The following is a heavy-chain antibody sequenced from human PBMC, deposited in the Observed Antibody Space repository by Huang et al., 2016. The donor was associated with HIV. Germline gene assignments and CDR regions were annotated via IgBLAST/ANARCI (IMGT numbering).Heavy chain of an antibody. CDR2: IYWDDDK. CDR1: GFSLTTIGAG. V-gene: IGHV2-5*02. D-gene: IGHD3-16*01. Sequence: QITLKESGPALLRPTQTLTLTCTFSGFSLTTIGAGVGWIRQPPGKPLEWLVLIYWDDDKRFSPSLKTRIRVTKDTSKNQVVFTMNNVGPTDTGTYYCAHIGRLGDYYMDVWGNGTAVTVSS. J-gene: IGHJ6*03. CDR3: AHIGRLGDYYMDV.